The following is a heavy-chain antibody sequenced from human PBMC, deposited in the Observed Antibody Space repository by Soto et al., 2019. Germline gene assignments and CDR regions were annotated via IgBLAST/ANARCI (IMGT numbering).Heavy chain of an antibody. D-gene: IGHD3-9*01. CDR2: ISWNSGSI. CDR3: AKDIAYYDILTPDY. J-gene: IGHJ4*02. Sequence: GGSLRLSCAASGFTFDDYAMHWVRQAPGKGLGWVSGISWNSGSIGYADSVKGRFTISRDNAKKSLYLQMNSLRAEDTALYYCAKDIAYYDILTPDYWGQGTLVTVSS. CDR1: GFTFDDYA. V-gene: IGHV3-9*01.